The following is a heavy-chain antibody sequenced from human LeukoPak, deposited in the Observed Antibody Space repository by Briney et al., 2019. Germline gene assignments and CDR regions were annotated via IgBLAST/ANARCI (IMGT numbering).Heavy chain of an antibody. D-gene: IGHD3-22*01. J-gene: IGHJ4*02. V-gene: IGHV3-21*01. CDR1: GFTFSSYS. Sequence: PGGSLRLSCAASGFTFSSYSMNWVRQAPGKGLEWVSSISSSSSYINYADSVKGRFTISRDNAKNSLCLQMNSLRAEDTAVYYCARDGEVDDSSGDQTGDYWGQGTLVTVSS. CDR2: ISSSSSYI. CDR3: ARDGEVDDSSGDQTGDY.